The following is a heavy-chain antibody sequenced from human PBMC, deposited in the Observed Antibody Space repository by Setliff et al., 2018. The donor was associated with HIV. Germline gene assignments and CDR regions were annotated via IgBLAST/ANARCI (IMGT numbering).Heavy chain of an antibody. Sequence: ASVKVSCKASGYTFPSFYVHWVRQAPGLGLEWMGIINPTSGNTTYAQNFQGRVTLTRDTSTSTVYMDLSSLRSEDTAVYYCARARTPMGSGYYMDVWGKGTTVTVSS. CDR1: GYTFPSFY. J-gene: IGHJ6*03. CDR3: ARARTPMGSGYYMDV. CDR2: INPTSGNT. D-gene: IGHD5-18*01. V-gene: IGHV1-46*01.